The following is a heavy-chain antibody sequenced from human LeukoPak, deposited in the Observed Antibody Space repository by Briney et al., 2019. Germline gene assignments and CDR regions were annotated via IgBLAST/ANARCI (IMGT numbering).Heavy chain of an antibody. CDR1: GGTFSSYA. J-gene: IGHJ4*02. V-gene: IGHV1-69*05. CDR2: IIPIFGTA. Sequence: SSVKVSCKASGGTFSSYAISWVRQAPGQGLEWMGGIIPIFGTANYAQRFQGRVTITTDESTSTAYMELSSLRPEDTAVYYCASGYDFWSGSRILYYFDYWGQGTLVTVSS. D-gene: IGHD3-3*01. CDR3: ASGYDFWSGSRILYYFDY.